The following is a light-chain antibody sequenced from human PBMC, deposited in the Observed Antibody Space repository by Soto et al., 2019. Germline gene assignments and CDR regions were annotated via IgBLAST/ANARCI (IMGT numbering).Light chain of an antibody. J-gene: IGKJ4*01. Sequence: EIVLTQSPGTLSLSPGERATLSCRASQSVSSSYLAWYQQKPGQPPRLLIYGASSRATGIPDRLSGSWSGTAFTLTITSVEPEDFAVYYCQHYRTSFGGKTKVAIK. CDR1: QSVSSSY. CDR2: GAS. CDR3: QHYRTS. V-gene: IGKV3-20*01.